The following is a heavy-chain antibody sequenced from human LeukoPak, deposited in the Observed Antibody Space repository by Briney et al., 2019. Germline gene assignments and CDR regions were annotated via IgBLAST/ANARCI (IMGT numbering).Heavy chain of an antibody. CDR2: IYYSGST. CDR1: GGSISSGGYY. Sequence: TASETLSLTCTVSGGSISSGGYYWSWIRQHPGKGLEWIGYIYYSGSTYYNPSLKSRVTISVDTSKNQLSLKLSSVTAADTAVYYCARETYYYDSSGYYYAFDYWGQGTLVTVSS. CDR3: ARETYYYDSSGYYYAFDY. J-gene: IGHJ4*02. V-gene: IGHV4-31*03. D-gene: IGHD3-22*01.